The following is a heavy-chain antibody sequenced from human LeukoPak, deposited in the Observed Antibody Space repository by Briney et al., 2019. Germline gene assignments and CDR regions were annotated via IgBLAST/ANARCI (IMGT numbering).Heavy chain of an antibody. CDR1: GFTFSSYG. CDR2: ISYDGSNK. D-gene: IGHD2-15*01. Sequence: GRSLRLSCAASGFTFSSYGMHWVRQAPGKGLEWVAVISYDGSNKYYADSVKGRFTISRDNSKNTLYLQMNSLRAEDTAVYYCAKPLLYCSGGSCSLIDYWGQGTLVTVSS. CDR3: AKPLLYCSGGSCSLIDY. V-gene: IGHV3-30*18. J-gene: IGHJ4*02.